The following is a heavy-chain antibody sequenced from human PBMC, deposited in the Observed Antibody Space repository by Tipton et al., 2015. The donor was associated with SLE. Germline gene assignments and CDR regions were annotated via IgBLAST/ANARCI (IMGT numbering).Heavy chain of an antibody. V-gene: IGHV3-30*04. D-gene: IGHD5-12*01. J-gene: IGHJ4*02. CDR3: ARGSYSGYDLDY. CDR1: GFTFETFA. CDR2: ISFDASNK. Sequence: SLRLSCAASGFTFETFAVHWVRPAPGKGLEWLAVISFDASNKYYADSVKGRFTISRDNAKNSLYLQMNSLRAEDTAVYYCARGSYSGYDLDYWGQGTLVTVSS.